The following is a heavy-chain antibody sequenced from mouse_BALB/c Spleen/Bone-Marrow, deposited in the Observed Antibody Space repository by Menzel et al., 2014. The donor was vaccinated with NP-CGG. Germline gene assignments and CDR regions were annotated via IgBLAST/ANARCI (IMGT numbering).Heavy chain of an antibody. Sequence: VMLVESGPGLVAPSQSLSITCTVSGFSLTSYGVHWVRQPPGKGLGWLGVIWAGGSTNYNSALMSRLSISKDNSKSQVFLKMNSLQTDDTAMYYCARDGLYGNYAMDYWGQGTSVTVSS. CDR2: IWAGGST. CDR3: ARDGLYGNYAMDY. J-gene: IGHJ4*01. V-gene: IGHV2-9*02. CDR1: GFSLTSYG. D-gene: IGHD2-1*01.